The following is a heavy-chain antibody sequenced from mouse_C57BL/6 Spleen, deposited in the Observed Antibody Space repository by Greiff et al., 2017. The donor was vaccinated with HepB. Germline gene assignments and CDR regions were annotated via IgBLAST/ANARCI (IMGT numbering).Heavy chain of an antibody. CDR2: INPGSGGT. V-gene: IGHV1-54*01. CDR1: GYAFTNYL. D-gene: IGHD1-1*01. J-gene: IGHJ4*01. Sequence: VQLQQSGAELVRPGTSVKVSCKASGYAFTNYLIEWVKQRPGQGLEWIGVINPGSGGTNYNEKFKGKATLTADKSSSTAYMQLSSLTSEDSAVYFCARFYYYGSLYYAMDYWGQGTSVTVSS. CDR3: ARFYYYGSLYYAMDY.